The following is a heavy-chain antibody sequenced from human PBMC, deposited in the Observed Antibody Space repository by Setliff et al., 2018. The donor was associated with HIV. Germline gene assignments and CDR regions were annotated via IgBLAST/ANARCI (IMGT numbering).Heavy chain of an antibody. Sequence: SETLSLTCTVSGESISGSSYSWGWIRQPPGKGPEWIGSITYSGSARYNPSLKSRVTISGDTSKNQFSLKLSSVTAADTALYYCARDRDYGGNRDAFDIWGQGIMVTVSS. J-gene: IGHJ3*02. CDR1: GESISGSSYS. CDR3: ARDRDYGGNRDAFDI. V-gene: IGHV4-39*07. CDR2: ITYSGSA. D-gene: IGHD4-17*01.